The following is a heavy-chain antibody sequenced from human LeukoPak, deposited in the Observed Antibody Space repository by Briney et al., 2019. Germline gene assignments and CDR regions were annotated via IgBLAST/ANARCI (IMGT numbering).Heavy chain of an antibody. J-gene: IGHJ4*02. Sequence: GGSLRLSCAAFGFTFSSYSMNWVRQAPGKGLEWVSSISSSSYIYYADSVKGRFTISRDNSKNTLYLQMNSLRAEDTAVYYCARWTTVVTHFDSWGQGTLVTVSS. V-gene: IGHV3-21*04. CDR1: GFTFSSYS. CDR2: ISSSSYI. D-gene: IGHD4-23*01. CDR3: ARWTTVVTHFDS.